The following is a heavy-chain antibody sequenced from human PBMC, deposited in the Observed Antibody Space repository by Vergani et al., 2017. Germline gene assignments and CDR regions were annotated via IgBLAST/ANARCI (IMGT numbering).Heavy chain of an antibody. CDR3: AREVPEWGVPGTQGFFQN. CDR1: GYTFTSYY. CDR2: INPNSGGT. J-gene: IGHJ1*01. D-gene: IGHD6-19*01. Sequence: QVQLVQSGAEVKKPGASVKVSCKASGYTFTSYYMHWVRQAPGQGLEWMGWINPNSGGTNSAQKFQGRVTMTRDTSISTAYMELSRLRSDDTAVYYCAREVPEWGVPGTQGFFQNWGQGTLVTVSS. V-gene: IGHV1-2*02.